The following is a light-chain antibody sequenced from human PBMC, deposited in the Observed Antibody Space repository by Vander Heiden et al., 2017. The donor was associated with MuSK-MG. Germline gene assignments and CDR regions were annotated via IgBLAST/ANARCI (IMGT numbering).Light chain of an antibody. J-gene: IGKJ3*01. V-gene: IGKV3-20*01. CDR2: GAS. CDR1: QSVRSNY. CDR3: QQYGTSLFT. Sequence: DIVLTQSPGTLSLSPGERATLSCRASQSVRSNYLAWYQQKPGQAPRLLIFGASSRATGIPDRFSGSGSGTDFTLTISRLEPEDFAVYYCQQYGTSLFTFGPGTKVDIK.